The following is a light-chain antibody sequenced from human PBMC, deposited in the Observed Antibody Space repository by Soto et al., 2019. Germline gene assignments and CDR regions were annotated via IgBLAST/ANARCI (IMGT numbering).Light chain of an antibody. Sequence: DIQMTQSPSSLSASVGDRVTITCRASQTISTYLNWYQQNPGKAPKLLIYAASTLQSGVPSRFSGSGSGTEFTLTISSLQPEDFATYYCQQCHGIPYTFGQGTKLEIK. CDR1: QTISTY. CDR2: AAS. CDR3: QQCHGIPYT. V-gene: IGKV1-39*01. J-gene: IGKJ2*01.